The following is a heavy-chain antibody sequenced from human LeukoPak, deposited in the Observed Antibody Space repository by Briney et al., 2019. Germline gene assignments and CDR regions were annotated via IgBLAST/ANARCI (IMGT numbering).Heavy chain of an antibody. D-gene: IGHD2-2*02. CDR3: ASDGPYCSSTSCYNH. J-gene: IGHJ5*02. V-gene: IGHV1-2*02. CDR2: INPNSGGT. CDR1: GYTFTGYY. Sequence: ASVKVSCKASGYTFTGYYMHWVRQAPGQGLKWMGWINPNSGGTNYAQKFQGRVTMTRDTSISTAYMELSRLRSDDTAVYYCASDGPYCSSTSCYNHWGQGTLVTVSS.